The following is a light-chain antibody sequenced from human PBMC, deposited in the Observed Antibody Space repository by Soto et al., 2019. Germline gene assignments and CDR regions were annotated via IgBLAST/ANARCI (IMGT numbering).Light chain of an antibody. CDR3: AAWDDSLIGWV. CDR2: TND. V-gene: IGLV1-44*01. Sequence: QPVLTQPPSASGTPGQRVTISCSGGSSNIGRNSVNWYKQLPGTPPKPLIYTNDQRPSGVPDRFSGSKSGTSASLAISGLQSEDEADYYCAAWDDSLIGWVFGGGTKLTVL. CDR1: SSNIGRNS. J-gene: IGLJ3*02.